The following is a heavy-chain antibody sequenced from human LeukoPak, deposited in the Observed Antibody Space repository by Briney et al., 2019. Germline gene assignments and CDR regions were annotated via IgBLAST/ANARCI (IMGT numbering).Heavy chain of an antibody. CDR3: ATLYDFWSGYYYFDY. CDR1: GFTFSSYA. V-gene: IGHV3-23*01. Sequence: PGGSLRLSCAASGFTFSSYAMSLVRQAPGKGLEWVSAISGSGGSTYYADSVKGRFTISRDNSKNTLYLQMNSLRAEDTAVYYCATLYDFWSGYYYFDYWGQGTLVTVSS. CDR2: ISGSGGST. D-gene: IGHD3-3*01. J-gene: IGHJ4*02.